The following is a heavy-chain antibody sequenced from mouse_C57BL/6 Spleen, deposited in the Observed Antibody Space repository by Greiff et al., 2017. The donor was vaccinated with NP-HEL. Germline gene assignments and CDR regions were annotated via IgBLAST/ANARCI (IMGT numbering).Heavy chain of an antibody. D-gene: IGHD2-4*01. J-gene: IGHJ3*01. CDR1: GYTFTSYW. V-gene: IGHV1-69*01. CDR2: IDPSDSYT. CDR3: ARRDYDSWFAY. Sequence: QVQLQQPGAELVMPGASVKLSCKASGYTFTSYWMHWVQQRPGQGLEWIGEIDPSDSYTNYNQKFKGKSTLTVDKSSSTAYMQLSSLTSEDSAVYYCARRDYDSWFAYWGQGTLVTVSA.